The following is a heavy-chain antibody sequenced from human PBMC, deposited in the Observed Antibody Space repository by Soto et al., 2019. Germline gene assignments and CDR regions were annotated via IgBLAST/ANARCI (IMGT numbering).Heavy chain of an antibody. CDR1: GFTFSSYA. Sequence: QVQLVESGGGVVQPGRSLRLSCAASGFTFSSYAMHWVRQAPGKGLEWVAVISYDGSNKYYADSVKGRFTISRDNSKNTLSRQMSSLIAEETAVYYCASPLWRNDYNWGYFDLWGRGTLVTVSS. V-gene: IGHV3-30-3*01. CDR3: ASPLWRNDYNWGYFDL. D-gene: IGHD4-4*01. J-gene: IGHJ2*01. CDR2: ISYDGSNK.